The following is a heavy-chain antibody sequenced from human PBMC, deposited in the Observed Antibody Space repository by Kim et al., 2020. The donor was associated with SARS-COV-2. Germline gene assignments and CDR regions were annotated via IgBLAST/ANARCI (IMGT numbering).Heavy chain of an antibody. Sequence: SVKGRFTISRDNAKNTLYLQMSSLRAEDTAVYYCARTNIAVAGTYDAFDIWGQGTMVTVSS. D-gene: IGHD6-19*01. J-gene: IGHJ3*02. CDR3: ARTNIAVAGTYDAFDI. V-gene: IGHV3-74*01.